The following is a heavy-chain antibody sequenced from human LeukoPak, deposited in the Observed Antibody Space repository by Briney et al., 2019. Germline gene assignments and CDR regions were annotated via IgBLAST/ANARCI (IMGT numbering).Heavy chain of an antibody. CDR2: INPNSGGT. Sequence: ASVKVSCKASGYTFTGYYMHWVRQAPGQGLEWMGWINPNSGGTSCAQKSQGRVTMTRDTSITTAYMELRSLRSDDTATYYCTAGTATITAPGPDWFDPWGQGTLVTVSS. J-gene: IGHJ5*02. V-gene: IGHV1-2*02. D-gene: IGHD1-20*01. CDR3: TAGTATITAPGPDWFDP. CDR1: GYTFTGYY.